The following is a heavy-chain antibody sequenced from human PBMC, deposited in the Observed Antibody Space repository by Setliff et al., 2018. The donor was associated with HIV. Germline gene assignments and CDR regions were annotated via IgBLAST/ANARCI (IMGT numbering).Heavy chain of an antibody. J-gene: IGHJ1*01. D-gene: IGHD5-18*01. CDR2: IWYDGNNK. V-gene: IGHV3-33*06. CDR3: AKDAGSYSYVHEYFQH. Sequence: PGGSLRLSCAASEFIFSRYAIYWVRQSPGKGLEWVAVIWYDGNNKYYADSVKGRFTISRDNSKNTLYLQMNSLRAEDTAVYYCAKDAGSYSYVHEYFQHWGQGTLVTVSS. CDR1: EFIFSRYA.